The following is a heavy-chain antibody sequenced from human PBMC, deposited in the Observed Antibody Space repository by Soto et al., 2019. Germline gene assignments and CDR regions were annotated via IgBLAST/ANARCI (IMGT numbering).Heavy chain of an antibody. Sequence: AAVQVSCKVSGYSLTELSMHWVRQAPGKGLEWMGGFDPEDGETIYAQKFQGRVTVTEDTSTHTAYMELSSLRSEDTAVYYCATLSYVAGSAFDIWGQGTMVTVS. CDR2: FDPEDGET. D-gene: IGHD2-15*01. CDR3: ATLSYVAGSAFDI. J-gene: IGHJ3*02. CDR1: GYSLTELS. V-gene: IGHV1-24*01.